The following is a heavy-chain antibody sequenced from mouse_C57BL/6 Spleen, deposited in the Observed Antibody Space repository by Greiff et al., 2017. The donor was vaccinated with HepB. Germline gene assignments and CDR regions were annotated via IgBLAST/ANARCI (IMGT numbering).Heavy chain of an antibody. CDR2: INSDGGST. CDR1: EYEFPSHD. D-gene: IGHD2-4*01. V-gene: IGHV5-2*01. J-gene: IGHJ1*03. CDR3: ARRGIYYDYGGWYFDV. Sequence: DVKLVESGGGLVQPGESLKLSCESNEYEFPSHDMSWVRKTPEKRLELVAAINSDGGSTYYPDTMERRFIISRDNTKKTLYLQMSSLRSEDTALYYCARRGIYYDYGGWYFDVWGTGTTVTVSS.